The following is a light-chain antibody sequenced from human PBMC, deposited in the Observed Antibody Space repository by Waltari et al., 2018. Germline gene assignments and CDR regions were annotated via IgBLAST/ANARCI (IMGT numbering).Light chain of an antibody. Sequence: SYVLPQPPSVSVAPGQTARLPCGGNNIGIRSVPWYRQKPGQAPVLVVYDDSDRPSGIPERFSGSNSGNTATLTITRVETGDEADYYCQVWDSNSDQWVFGVGTQVTVL. CDR2: DDS. CDR1: NIGIRS. V-gene: IGLV3-21*02. J-gene: IGLJ3*02. CDR3: QVWDSNSDQWV.